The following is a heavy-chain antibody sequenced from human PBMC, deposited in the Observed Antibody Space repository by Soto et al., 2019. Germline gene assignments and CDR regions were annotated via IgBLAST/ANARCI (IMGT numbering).Heavy chain of an antibody. J-gene: IGHJ6*03. CDR1: GGTFSSYT. CDR2: IIPILGIA. CDR3: AVVPDAMLGYYYYYYMDV. D-gene: IGHD2-2*01. Sequence: QVQLVQSGAEVKKPGSSVKVSCKASGGTFSSYTISWVRQAPGQGLEWMGRIIPILGIANYAQKFQGRVTITADKSTSKAYMELSSLRSEDTAVYYCAVVPDAMLGYYYYYYMDVWGKGTTVTVSS. V-gene: IGHV1-69*02.